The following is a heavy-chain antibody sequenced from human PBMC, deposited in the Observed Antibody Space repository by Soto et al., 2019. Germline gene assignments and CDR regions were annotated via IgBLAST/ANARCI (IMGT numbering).Heavy chain of an antibody. CDR3: AREDITDSLNQLLFDI. Sequence: PGGSLRLSCAASGFTFSNYAIHWVRQAPGKGLEWVAVISYDGSNKYYPASVKGRFTISRDNSKNTLYLQMNSLRAEDTAVYYCAREDITDSLNQLLFDIWGQGTMVTVPS. D-gene: IGHD1-1*01. J-gene: IGHJ3*02. CDR2: ISYDGSNK. CDR1: GFTFSNYA. V-gene: IGHV3-30-3*01.